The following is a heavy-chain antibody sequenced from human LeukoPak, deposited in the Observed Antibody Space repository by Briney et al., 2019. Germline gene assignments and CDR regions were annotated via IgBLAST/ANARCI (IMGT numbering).Heavy chain of an antibody. V-gene: IGHV3-43*02. CDR2: ISEDGGST. J-gene: IGHJ6*02. CDR3: AKDILYDILTGYYPNYGMDV. CDR1: GFTFDDYA. Sequence: GGSLRLSCAASGFTFDDYAMHWVRQAPGKGLEWVSLISEDGGSTYYADSVKGRFTISRDNSKNSLYLQMNSLRTEDTALYYCAKDILYDILTGYYPNYGMDVWGQGTTVTVSS. D-gene: IGHD3-9*01.